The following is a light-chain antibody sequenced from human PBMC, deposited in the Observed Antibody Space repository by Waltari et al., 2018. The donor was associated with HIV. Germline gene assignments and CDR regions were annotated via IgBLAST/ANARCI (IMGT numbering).Light chain of an antibody. V-gene: IGKV3D-15*01. J-gene: IGKJ4*01. Sequence: EVVMTQSPATLSVSPGERATLSCRASQSVSSYLAWYQQKPGQAPRLLIYGASTRATGNPSRFVGSGSGTDFTLTISSLQSEDFAVYFCQQYNKWSRGTFGGGTKVEVK. CDR2: GAS. CDR3: QQYNKWSRGT. CDR1: QSVSSY.